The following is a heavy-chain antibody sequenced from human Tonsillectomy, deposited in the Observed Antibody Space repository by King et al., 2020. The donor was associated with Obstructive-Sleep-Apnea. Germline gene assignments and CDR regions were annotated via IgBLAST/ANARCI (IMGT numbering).Heavy chain of an antibody. CDR1: GHIFITYS. D-gene: IGHD6-19*01. J-gene: IGHJ4*02. Sequence: QLVQSGTEVKKSGASVKVSCKASGHIFITYSIHWVRQAPGQRLEWMGWINAGNGNTKYSQKFQGRVTITRDTSANTAYMEVSSLRSEDTAVYYCARDLEWLALDYWGQGTLVTVSS. CDR3: ARDLEWLALDY. V-gene: IGHV1-3*01. CDR2: INAGNGNT.